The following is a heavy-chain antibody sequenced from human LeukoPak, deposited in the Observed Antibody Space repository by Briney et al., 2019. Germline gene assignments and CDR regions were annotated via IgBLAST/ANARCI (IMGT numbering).Heavy chain of an antibody. J-gene: IGHJ6*03. D-gene: IGHD3-16*01. CDR3: ARGGDYYYYYMDV. V-gene: IGHV1-2*02. Sequence: ASVKVSCKASGYTFTSYYMHWVRQALGQGLEWMGWINPNSGGTNYAQKFQGRVTMTRDTSISTAYMELSRLRSDDTAVYYCARGGDYYYYYMDVWGKGTTVTVSS. CDR1: GYTFTSYY. CDR2: INPNSGGT.